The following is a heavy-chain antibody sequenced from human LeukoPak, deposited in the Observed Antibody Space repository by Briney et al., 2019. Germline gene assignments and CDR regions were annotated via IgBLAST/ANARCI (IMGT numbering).Heavy chain of an antibody. CDR3: ARYAAAGEFDY. CDR1: GGTFSSYA. Sequence: SVKVSCKASGGTFSSYAISWVRQAPGQGLEWMGGTIPIFGTANYAQKFQGKVTITADESTSTAYMELSSLRSEDTAVYYCARYAAAGEFDYWGQGTLVTVSS. CDR2: TIPIFGTA. V-gene: IGHV1-69*13. J-gene: IGHJ4*02. D-gene: IGHD6-13*01.